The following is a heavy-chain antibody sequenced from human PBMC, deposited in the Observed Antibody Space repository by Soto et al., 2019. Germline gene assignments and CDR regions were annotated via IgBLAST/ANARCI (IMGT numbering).Heavy chain of an antibody. J-gene: IGHJ4*02. CDR2: IDWADNK. Sequence: SGPTVVNPTQTLTLTCTFSGLSLNTSGMCVSWIRQPPGKALEWLALIDWADNKYYSTSLKTRLSISKDTSKTQVVLTMTNMDPMDTATYYCAQNSRGTMGPFEYWGQGTLVTVS. CDR3: AQNSRGTMGPFEY. CDR1: GLSLNTSGMC. D-gene: IGHD3-16*01. V-gene: IGHV2-70*12.